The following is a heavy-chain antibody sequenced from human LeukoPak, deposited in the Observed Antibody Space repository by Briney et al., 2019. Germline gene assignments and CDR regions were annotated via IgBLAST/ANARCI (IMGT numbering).Heavy chain of an antibody. Sequence: PGGSLRLSYAASGFTFRTYSMSWVRQAPGKGLEWVSSFGSSTTNYVYYGDSVRGRFTISRDNAKNSLYLQMNSLSAEDTAVYYCAREIASGWYNYLDYWGQGTLVTVSS. J-gene: IGHJ4*02. D-gene: IGHD6-19*01. CDR3: AREIASGWYNYLDY. CDR1: GFTFRTYS. V-gene: IGHV3-21*01. CDR2: FGSSTTNYV.